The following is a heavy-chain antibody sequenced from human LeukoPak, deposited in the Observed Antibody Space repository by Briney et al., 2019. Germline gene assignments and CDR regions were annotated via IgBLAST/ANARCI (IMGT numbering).Heavy chain of an antibody. Sequence: GGSLRLSCAASGFTLSDHYMDWVRQAPGKGLEWVGRTGNKANSYTTEYAASVKGRFTISRDDSKNSLFLQMNSLKSEDTAVYYCARGNTSAWYPFDYWGQGTLVTVSS. CDR3: ARGNTSAWYPFDY. CDR2: TGNKANSYTT. D-gene: IGHD6-19*01. V-gene: IGHV3-72*01. J-gene: IGHJ4*02. CDR1: GFTLSDHY.